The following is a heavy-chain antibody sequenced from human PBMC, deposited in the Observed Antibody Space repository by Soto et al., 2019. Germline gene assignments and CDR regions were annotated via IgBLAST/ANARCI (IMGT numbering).Heavy chain of an antibody. V-gene: IGHV1-46*01. CDR3: ARVGVPGGDHQPESMDV. D-gene: IGHD4-17*01. CDR2: INPSGGST. Sequence: QVQLVQSGAEVKKPGASVKVSCKASGYTFTSYYMHWVRQAPGQGLEWMGIINPSGGSTSYAQKFQGRVTMTRDTSTSTVYMELSSLRSEDTAVYYCARVGVPGGDHQPESMDVWSQGTTVTVSS. J-gene: IGHJ6*02. CDR1: GYTFTSYY.